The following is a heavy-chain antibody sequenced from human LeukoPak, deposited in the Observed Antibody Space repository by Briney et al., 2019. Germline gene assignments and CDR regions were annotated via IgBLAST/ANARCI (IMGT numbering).Heavy chain of an antibody. CDR1: GYTFTSYD. CDR2: MNPNSGNT. D-gene: IGHD4-17*01. J-gene: IGHJ6*02. V-gene: IGHV1-8*01. Sequence: ASVKVSCKASGYTFTSYDINWVRQATGQGLEWMGWMNPNSGNTGYAQKFQGGVTMTRNTSISTAYMELSSLRSEDTAVYYCARDYGDYPHYYYYGMDVWGQGTTVTVSS. CDR3: ARDYGDYPHYYYYGMDV.